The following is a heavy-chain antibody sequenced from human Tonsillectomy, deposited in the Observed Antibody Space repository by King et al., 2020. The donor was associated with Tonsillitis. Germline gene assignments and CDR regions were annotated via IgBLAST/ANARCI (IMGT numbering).Heavy chain of an antibody. CDR1: GFTFDDYG. CDR2: INWNGDST. Sequence: VQLVESGGGVVRPGGSLRLSCAASGFTFDDYGMSWVRQAPGKGLEWVSGINWNGDSTGYADSVKGRFTISRDNAKSSLYLQMNSLRAEDTALYYCARSHSGNYYFSYYYYMDVWGKGTTVTVSS. D-gene: IGHD1-26*01. V-gene: IGHV3-20*04. J-gene: IGHJ6*03. CDR3: ARSHSGNYYFSYYYYMDV.